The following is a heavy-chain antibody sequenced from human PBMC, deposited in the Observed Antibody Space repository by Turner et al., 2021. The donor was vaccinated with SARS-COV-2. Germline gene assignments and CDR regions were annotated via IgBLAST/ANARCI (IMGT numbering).Heavy chain of an antibody. V-gene: IGHV1-24*01. CDR2: FDPEDGET. D-gene: IGHD4-4*01. Sequence: QVQLVQSGAEVKKPGASVKVSCKVSGYTLIELSMHWVRQAPGKGLEWMGGFDPEDGETIYAQKVQGRVTMTEDTSTDTAYMELSSLRSDDTAVYYCATAPGMTTTGWFDPWGQGTLVTVSS. CDR3: ATAPGMTTTGWFDP. J-gene: IGHJ5*02. CDR1: GYTLIELS.